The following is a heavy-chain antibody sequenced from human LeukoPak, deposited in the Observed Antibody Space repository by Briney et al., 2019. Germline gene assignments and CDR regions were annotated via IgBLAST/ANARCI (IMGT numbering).Heavy chain of an antibody. J-gene: IGHJ5*02. CDR1: GGSFSGYY. CDR3: ARGSVDYYDSSGYYYGWFDP. CDR2: INHSGST. V-gene: IGHV4-34*01. Sequence: PSETLSLTCAVYGGSFSGYYWSWIRQPPGKGLEWIGEINHSGSTNYNPSLESRVTISVDTSKNQFSLKLSSVTAADTAVYYCARGSVDYYDSSGYYYGWFDPWGQGTLVTVSS. D-gene: IGHD3-22*01.